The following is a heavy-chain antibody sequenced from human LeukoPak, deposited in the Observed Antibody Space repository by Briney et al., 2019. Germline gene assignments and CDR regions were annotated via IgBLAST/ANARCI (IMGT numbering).Heavy chain of an antibody. V-gene: IGHV3-11*01. CDR1: GFSFSDSY. Sequence: GGSLRLSCAASGFSFSDSYMSWIRQAPGQGLEWLSYIKSSDTSTFYADSVKGRFTVSRDNAKNSLYPQMNSLRAEDTAVYYCARRGNMSSHAFDIWGRGTVVTVSS. D-gene: IGHD2/OR15-2a*01. J-gene: IGHJ3*02. CDR2: IKSSDTST. CDR3: ARRGNMSSHAFDI.